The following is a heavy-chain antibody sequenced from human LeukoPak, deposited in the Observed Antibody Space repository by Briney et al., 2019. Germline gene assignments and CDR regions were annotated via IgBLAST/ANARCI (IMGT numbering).Heavy chain of an antibody. Sequence: GGSLRLSCAASGFTFSSYTMSWVRQAPGKGLEWVSAISGSGGSTYYADSVKGRFTISRDNSKNTLYLQMNSLRAEDTAVYYCAKDYDSSGYPDYWGQGTLVTVSS. V-gene: IGHV3-23*01. CDR1: GFTFSSYT. J-gene: IGHJ4*02. CDR3: AKDYDSSGYPDY. D-gene: IGHD3-22*01. CDR2: ISGSGGST.